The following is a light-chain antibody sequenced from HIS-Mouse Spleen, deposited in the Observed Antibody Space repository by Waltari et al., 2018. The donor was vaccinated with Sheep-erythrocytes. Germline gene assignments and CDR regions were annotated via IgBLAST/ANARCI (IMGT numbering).Light chain of an antibody. J-gene: IGLJ3*02. CDR3: SSYAGSNNWV. V-gene: IGLV2-8*01. CDR1: SSAVGGYNY. CDR2: EVS. Sequence: QSALTQPPSASGSPGQSATISCPGTSSAVGGYNYSSWYQQHPGNAPKLMIYEVSKRPSGVPDRFSGSKSGNTASLTVSGLQAEDEADYYCSSYAGSNNWVFGGGTKLTVL.